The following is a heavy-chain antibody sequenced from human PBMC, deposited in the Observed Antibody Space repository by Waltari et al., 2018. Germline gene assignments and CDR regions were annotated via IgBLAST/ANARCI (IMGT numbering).Heavy chain of an antibody. V-gene: IGHV4-38-2*01. D-gene: IGHD5-18*01. J-gene: IGHJ5*02. Sequence: QVQLQESGPGLKKPSETLSLTCRVSGDSISSAYYWGWIRQPPGKGLEWIGSINHSGSTYSNPSLRGRVTTSVDTPKNQISLMLSSVTAADMAVYYCARHAGYGRDKFDPWGQGTLVTVSS. CDR1: GDSISSAYY. CDR3: ARHAGYGRDKFDP. CDR2: INHSGST.